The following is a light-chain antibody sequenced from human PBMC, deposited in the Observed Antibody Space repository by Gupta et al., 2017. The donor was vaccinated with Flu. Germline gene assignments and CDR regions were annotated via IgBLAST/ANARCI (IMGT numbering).Light chain of an antibody. V-gene: IGKV3D-15*01. CDR1: QSVSSH. Sequence: IVVAPSPTNLSVSPGERATLSCRARQSVSSHLAWYQQKPGQAPRLLIYGASTRATGIPARFSGSGSGTEFTLTISSLEAEDFAGYYCQQYNNWPPYTFGQGTKLEIK. J-gene: IGKJ2*01. CDR3: QQYNNWPPYT. CDR2: GAS.